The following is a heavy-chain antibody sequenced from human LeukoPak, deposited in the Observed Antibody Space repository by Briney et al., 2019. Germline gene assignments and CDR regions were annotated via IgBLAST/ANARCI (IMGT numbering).Heavy chain of an antibody. CDR2: ISSSGSTI. CDR3: ARVMGYDSSGYYSTRTSPPGY. CDR1: GFTSSSYA. J-gene: IGHJ4*02. Sequence: PGGSLRLSCAASGFTSSSYAMNWVRQAPGKGLEWVSYISSSGSTIYYADSVKGRFTISRDNAKNSLYLQMNSLRAEDTAVYYCARVMGYDSSGYYSTRTSPPGYWGQGTLVTVSS. D-gene: IGHD3-22*01. V-gene: IGHV3-48*03.